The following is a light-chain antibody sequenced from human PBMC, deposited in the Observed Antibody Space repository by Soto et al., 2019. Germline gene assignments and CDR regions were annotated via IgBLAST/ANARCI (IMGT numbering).Light chain of an antibody. CDR2: AAS. Sequence: DIQLTQSPSFLSASVGDRVTITCRASQGISSYLAWYQQKPGKAPKLLIYAASPLQSGVPSRFSGSESGTECALTISILQPEDFATYYCQQLNSYPFTLGPGTKVDIK. CDR3: QQLNSYPFT. J-gene: IGKJ3*01. CDR1: QGISSY. V-gene: IGKV1-9*01.